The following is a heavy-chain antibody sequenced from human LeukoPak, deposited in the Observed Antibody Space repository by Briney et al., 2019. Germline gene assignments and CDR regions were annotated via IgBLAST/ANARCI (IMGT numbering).Heavy chain of an antibody. CDR2: ISAYNGNT. CDR1: GYTFTGYY. V-gene: IGHV1-18*04. D-gene: IGHD6-13*01. CDR3: ARDLRRGAQLSSSWYLGDAFDI. Sequence: GASVKVSCKASGYTFTGYYMHWVRQAPGQGLEWMGWISAYNGNTNYAQKLQGRVTMTTDTSTSTAYMELRSLRSDDTAVYYCARDLRRGAQLSSSWYLGDAFDIWGQGTMVTVSS. J-gene: IGHJ3*02.